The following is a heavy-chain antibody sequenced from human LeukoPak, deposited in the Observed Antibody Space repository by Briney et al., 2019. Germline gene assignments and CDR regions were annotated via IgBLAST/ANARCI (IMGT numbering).Heavy chain of an antibody. D-gene: IGHD6-13*01. CDR3: ARHAVSSSWYNVWFDP. CDR1: GGSISSGSYY. J-gene: IGHJ5*02. Sequence: SETLSLTCTVSGGSISSGSYYWSWIRQPAGKGLEWIGRIYTSGSTNYNPSLKSRVTISVDTSKNQFSLKLSSVTAADTAVYYCARHAVSSSWYNVWFDPWGQGTLVTVSS. V-gene: IGHV4-61*02. CDR2: IYTSGST.